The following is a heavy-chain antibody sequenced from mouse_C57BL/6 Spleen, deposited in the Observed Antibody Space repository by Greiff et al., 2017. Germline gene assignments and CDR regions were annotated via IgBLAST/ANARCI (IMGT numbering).Heavy chain of an antibody. CDR1: GYTFTSYW. CDR2: IYPSDSET. Sequence: VQLQQPGAELVRPGSSVKLSCKASGYTFTSYWMDWVKQRPGQGLEWIGNIYPSDSETHYNQKFKDKATLTVDKSSSTAYMQLSSLTSEDSAVYYCARRGAYGSSFDYWGQGTTLTVSS. J-gene: IGHJ2*01. V-gene: IGHV1-61*01. D-gene: IGHD1-1*01. CDR3: ARRGAYGSSFDY.